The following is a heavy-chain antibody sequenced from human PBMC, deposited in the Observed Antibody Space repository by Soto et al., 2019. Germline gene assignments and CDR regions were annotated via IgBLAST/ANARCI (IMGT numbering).Heavy chain of an antibody. CDR2: ISAYNGNT. CDR3: ARDDPDYYDSSGYYPFDY. CDR1: GYTFTSYG. Sequence: ASVKVSCKASGYTFTSYGISWVRQAPGQGLEWMGWISAYNGNTNYAQKLQGRVTMTTDTSTSTAYMELRSLRSDDTAVYYCARDDPDYYDSSGYYPFDYWGQGTLVTVSS. J-gene: IGHJ4*02. V-gene: IGHV1-18*01. D-gene: IGHD3-22*01.